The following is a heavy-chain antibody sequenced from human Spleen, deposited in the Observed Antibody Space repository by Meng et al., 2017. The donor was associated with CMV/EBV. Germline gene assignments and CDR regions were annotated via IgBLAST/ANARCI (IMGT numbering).Heavy chain of an antibody. V-gene: IGHV3-74*01. D-gene: IGHD5-12*01. CDR3: ASPGPGGYDLGAFDY. CDR2: INSDGSST. Sequence: SGFTFSGYWMHWVRQAPGKGLVWVSRINSDGSSTSYADSVKGRFTISRDNAKNTLYLQMNSLRAEDTAVYYCASPGPGGYDLGAFDYWGQGTLVTVSS. J-gene: IGHJ4*02. CDR1: GFTFSGYW.